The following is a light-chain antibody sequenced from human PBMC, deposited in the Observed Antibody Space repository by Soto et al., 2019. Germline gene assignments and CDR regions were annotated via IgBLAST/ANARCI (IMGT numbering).Light chain of an antibody. J-gene: IGKJ4*01. CDR1: QSVSSNY. CDR3: QHYVTWPLT. CDR2: GAS. V-gene: IGKV3-20*01. Sequence: IVLTQSPGTLSLSPGSRSTSSGRAIQSVSSNYLAWFQQKPGQAPRILIYGASNRATGIPDRFSGSRSGAEFTLTISSLQSEDFAVYYCQHYVTWPLTFGEGTKVDIK.